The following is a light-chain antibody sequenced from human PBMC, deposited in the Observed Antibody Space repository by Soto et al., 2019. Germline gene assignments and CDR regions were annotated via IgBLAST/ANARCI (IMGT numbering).Light chain of an antibody. CDR3: QQSYGTPYT. V-gene: IGKV4-1*01. CDR1: QSVLYSSNNKNY. CDR2: WAS. Sequence: DIVMTQSPDSLAVSLGERATINCKSSQSVLYSSNNKNYLAWYQQKPGQPPKLLIYWASTRESVVPDRFSGSGSVTDFTLTISSLQAEDVAVYYCQQSYGTPYTFGQGTKLEIK. J-gene: IGKJ2*01.